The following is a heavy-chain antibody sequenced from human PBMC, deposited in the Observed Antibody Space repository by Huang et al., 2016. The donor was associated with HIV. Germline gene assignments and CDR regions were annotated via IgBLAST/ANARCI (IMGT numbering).Heavy chain of an antibody. V-gene: IGHV3-11*01. CDR2: ISSSDNSI. Sequence: QVQLVESGGGLVKPGGSLRFSCAASGFTFSDYYMSWIRQTPGKGLGWISYISSSDNSIYYADSVKGRFTISRDDAKNSLYLQMNSLRADDTAVYYCARRSAFYRLHYWGQGTLVTVSS. CDR1: GFTFSDYY. J-gene: IGHJ4*02. CDR3: ARRSAFYRLHY. D-gene: IGHD3-10*01.